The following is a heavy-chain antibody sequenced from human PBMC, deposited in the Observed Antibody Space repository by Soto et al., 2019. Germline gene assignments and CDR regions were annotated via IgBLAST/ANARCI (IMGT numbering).Heavy chain of an antibody. Sequence: SETLSLTCAVSGGSISSSNWWGWVRQPPGKGLEWIGEIYHTGSTTYNPSLNSRVTISVDKSKNQFSLELSSVTAADTAVYYCARDSGGGADYWGQGTLVTVSS. D-gene: IGHD2-21*01. CDR1: GGSISSSNW. CDR3: ARDSGGGADY. V-gene: IGHV4-4*02. J-gene: IGHJ4*02. CDR2: IYHTGST.